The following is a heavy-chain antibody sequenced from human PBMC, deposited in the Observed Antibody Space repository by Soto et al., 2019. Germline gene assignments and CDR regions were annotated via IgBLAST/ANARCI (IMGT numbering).Heavy chain of an antibody. CDR2: INHSGST. CDR1: GGSFSGYY. Sequence: TSETLSLTCAVYGGSFSGYYWSWIRQPPGKGLEWIGEINHSGSTNYNPSLKSRVTISVDTSKNQFSLKLSSVTAADTAVYYCARRRPKQQLVYFAFDIWGQGTMVTVSS. V-gene: IGHV4-34*01. D-gene: IGHD6-13*01. CDR3: ARRRPKQQLVYFAFDI. J-gene: IGHJ3*02.